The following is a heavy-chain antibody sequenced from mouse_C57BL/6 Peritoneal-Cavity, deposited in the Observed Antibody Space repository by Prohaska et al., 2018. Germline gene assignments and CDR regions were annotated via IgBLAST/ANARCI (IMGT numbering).Heavy chain of an antibody. Sequence: QMQLQESGPGLVKPSQSLFLTCSITGFPITSGYYWIWIRQSPGKPLEWMGYITHSGETFYNPSLQSLISITRETSKNQFFLQLNSVTTEDTAMYYCAGDYDGYYYFDYWGQGTTLTVSS. CDR2: ITHSGET. D-gene: IGHD2-3*01. V-gene: IGHV12-3*01. CDR1: GFPITSGYY. CDR3: AGDYDGYYYFDY. J-gene: IGHJ2*01.